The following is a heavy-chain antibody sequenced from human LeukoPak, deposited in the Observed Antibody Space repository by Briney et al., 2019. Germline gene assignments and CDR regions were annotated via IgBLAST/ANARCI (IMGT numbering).Heavy chain of an antibody. CDR2: IYHSGST. D-gene: IGHD2-15*01. V-gene: IGHV4-30-2*01. J-gene: IGHJ5*02. CDR3: ARGAIAAKNNWFDP. Sequence: SETLSLTCAVSGVSISSGGYSWSWIRQPPGKGLEWIGYIYHSGSTYYNPSLKSRVTISVDRSKNQFSLKLSSVTAADTAVYYCARGAIAAKNNWFDPWGQGTLVTVSS. CDR1: GVSISSGGYS.